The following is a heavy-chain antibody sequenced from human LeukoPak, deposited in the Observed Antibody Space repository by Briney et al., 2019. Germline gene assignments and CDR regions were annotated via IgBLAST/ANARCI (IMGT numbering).Heavy chain of an antibody. CDR2: IWYDGSNK. V-gene: IGHV3-33*01. CDR3: ARDGSVNDYGDYAGAFDI. J-gene: IGHJ3*02. CDR1: GFTFSSYG. D-gene: IGHD4-17*01. Sequence: PGGSLRLSCAASGFTFSSYGMHWVRQAPGKGLEWVAVIWYDGSNKYYADSVKGRFTISRDNSKNTLYLQMNSLRAEDTAVHYCARDGSVNDYGDYAGAFDIWGQGTMVTVSS.